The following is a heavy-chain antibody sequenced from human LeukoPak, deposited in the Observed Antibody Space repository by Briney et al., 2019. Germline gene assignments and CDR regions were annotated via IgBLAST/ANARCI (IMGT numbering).Heavy chain of an antibody. D-gene: IGHD5-18*01. CDR3: ARAGGGYSFDY. V-gene: IGHV4-61*05. CDR2: SYYSGST. Sequence: SETLSLTCTVSGGSISSSSYYWGWIRQPPGKGLEWIGYSYYSGSTTHNPSLQSRVTISVDTSRNQFSLKLTSVTAADTAVYYCARAGGGYSFDYWGQGTLVTVSS. J-gene: IGHJ4*02. CDR1: GGSISSSSYY.